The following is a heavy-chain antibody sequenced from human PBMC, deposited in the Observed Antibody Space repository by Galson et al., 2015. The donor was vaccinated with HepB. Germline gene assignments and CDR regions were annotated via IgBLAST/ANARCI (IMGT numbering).Heavy chain of an antibody. J-gene: IGHJ4*02. V-gene: IGHV1-24*01. Sequence: SVKVSCKVSGYTLTELSIHWVRQAPGKGLEWMGGFDPEDGETIYAQKFQGRVTMTEDTSTDTAYMELSSLRSGDTAMYYCATDRSGYYSLDYWGQGTLVTVSS. D-gene: IGHD3-22*01. CDR3: ATDRSGYYSLDY. CDR1: GYTLTELS. CDR2: FDPEDGET.